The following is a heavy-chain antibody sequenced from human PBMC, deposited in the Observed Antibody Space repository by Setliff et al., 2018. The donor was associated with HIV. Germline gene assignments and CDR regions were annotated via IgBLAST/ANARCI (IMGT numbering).Heavy chain of an antibody. CDR3: ARDGGPGGYRFLAY. D-gene: IGHD5-12*01. Sequence: ASVKVSCKLSGYSLTDLSIQWVRQAPGKGLEWMGGYVPEDGKMIYAQKFQGRVTMTEDTSADTAYMGLSSLRSEDTATYYCARDGGPGGYRFLAYWGQGVLVTVSS. J-gene: IGHJ4*02. CDR2: YVPEDGKM. V-gene: IGHV1-24*01. CDR1: GYSLTDLS.